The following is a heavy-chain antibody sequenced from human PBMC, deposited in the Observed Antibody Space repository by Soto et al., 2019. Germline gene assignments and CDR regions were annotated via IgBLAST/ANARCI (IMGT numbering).Heavy chain of an antibody. J-gene: IGHJ3*02. CDR2: ISWNSVSI. CDR1: GLTFDDYS. V-gene: IGHV3-9*01. D-gene: IGHD2-15*01. CDR3: AKEFGGSCSGVPDI. Sequence: GGSLRLSCAASGLTFDDYSIHWVRQAPWKGLEWVSGISWNSVSIDYADSVKGRFTISRDNAKNSLYLEMNSLRAEDTALYYCAKEFGGSCSGVPDIFGQGTIVT.